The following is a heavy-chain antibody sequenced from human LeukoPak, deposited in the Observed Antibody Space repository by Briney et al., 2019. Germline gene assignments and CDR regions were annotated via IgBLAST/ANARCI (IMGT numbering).Heavy chain of an antibody. D-gene: IGHD3-16*01. J-gene: IGHJ4*02. V-gene: IGHV3-74*01. CDR3: ARVWGDFDY. CDR1: GFTFSNYA. Sequence: PGGSLRLSCAASGFTFSNYAMTWVRQAPGKGLVWVSRINSDGSSTTYADSVKGRFTISRDNAKNTLYLQMNSLRAEDTAVYYCARVWGDFDYWGQGTLVTVSS. CDR2: INSDGSST.